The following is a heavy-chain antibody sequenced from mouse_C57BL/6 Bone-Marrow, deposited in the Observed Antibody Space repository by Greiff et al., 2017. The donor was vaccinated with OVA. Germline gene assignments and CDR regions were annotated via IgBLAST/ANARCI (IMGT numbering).Heavy chain of an antibody. J-gene: IGHJ1*03. CDR1: GYTFTSYW. CDR2: IHPNSGST. Sequence: QVQLQQPGAELVKPGASVKLSCKASGYTFTSYWMHWVKQRPGQGLEWIGMIHPNSGSTNYNEKFKGKATLTVDKSSSTAYMQLSSLTSEDSAVYYCARWWDGWYFDVWGTGTTVTVSS. D-gene: IGHD1-1*02. V-gene: IGHV1-64*01. CDR3: ARWWDGWYFDV.